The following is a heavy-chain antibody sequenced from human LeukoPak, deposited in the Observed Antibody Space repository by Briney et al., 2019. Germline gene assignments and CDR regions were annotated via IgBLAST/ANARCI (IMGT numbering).Heavy chain of an antibody. Sequence: GGSLRLSCAASGFTFSSYAMSWVRQAPGKGLEWVSAISGSGGSTYYADSVKGRFTISRDNSKNTLYLQMNSLRAEDTAVYYCAKYSLSYGSGSYYNWFDYWGQGTPVTVSS. CDR1: GFTFSSYA. V-gene: IGHV3-23*01. J-gene: IGHJ4*02. CDR3: AKYSLSYGSGSYYNWFDY. D-gene: IGHD3-10*01. CDR2: ISGSGGST.